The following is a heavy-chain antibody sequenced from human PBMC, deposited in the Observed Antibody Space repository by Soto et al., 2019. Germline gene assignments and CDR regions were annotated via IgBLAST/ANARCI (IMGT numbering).Heavy chain of an antibody. J-gene: IGHJ4*02. CDR1: GGSVSSGSYY. V-gene: IGHV4-61*01. D-gene: IGHD4-4*01. Sequence: SETLSLTCTVSGGSVSSGSYYWSWIRQPPGKGLEWIGYIYYSGSTNYNPSLKSRVTISVDTSKNQFSLKLSSVTAADTAVYYCARVVRTTVTTFFFDYWGQGTLVTVSS. CDR2: IYYSGST. CDR3: ARVVRTTVTTFFFDY.